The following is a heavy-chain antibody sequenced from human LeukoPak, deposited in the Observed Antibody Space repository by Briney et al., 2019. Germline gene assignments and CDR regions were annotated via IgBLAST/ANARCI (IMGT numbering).Heavy chain of an antibody. CDR2: ISSSSSYI. CDR1: GFTFSSYS. V-gene: IGHV3-21*01. CDR3: ARVLSMLDYYYGMDV. J-gene: IGHJ6*02. Sequence: GGSLRLSCAASGFTFSSYSMNWVRQAPGKGLEWVSSISSSSSYIYYADSVKGRFTISRDNAKNSLYLQMNSLRAEDTAVYYCARVLSMLDYYYGMDVWGQGTTVTVSS. D-gene: IGHD2-8*01.